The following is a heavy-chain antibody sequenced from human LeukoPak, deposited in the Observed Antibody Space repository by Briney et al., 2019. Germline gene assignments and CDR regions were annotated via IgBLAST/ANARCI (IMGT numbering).Heavy chain of an antibody. Sequence: SQTLSLTCTVSGGSISSGGYYWSWIRQHQGKGLEWIGYIYYSGSTYYNPSLKSRVTISVDTSKNQFSLKLSSVTAADTAVYYCARDHAYYYGMDVWGQGTTVTVSS. CDR3: ARDHAYYYGMDV. CDR2: IYYSGST. CDR1: GGSISSGGYY. V-gene: IGHV4-31*03. J-gene: IGHJ6*02.